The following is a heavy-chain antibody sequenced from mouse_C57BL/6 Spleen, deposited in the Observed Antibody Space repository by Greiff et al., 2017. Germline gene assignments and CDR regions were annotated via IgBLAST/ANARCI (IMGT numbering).Heavy chain of an antibody. CDR2: INPNYGTT. CDR1: GYSFTDYN. D-gene: IGHD2-5*01. J-gene: IGHJ1*03. CDR3: ARGTYSNYPHWYFDV. Sequence: EVKLQESGPELVKPGASVKISCKASGYSFTDYNMNWVKQSNGKSLEWIGVINPNYGTTSYNQKFKGKATLTVDQSSSTAYMQLNSLTSEDSAVYYCARGTYSNYPHWYFDVWGTGTTVTVSS. V-gene: IGHV1-39*01.